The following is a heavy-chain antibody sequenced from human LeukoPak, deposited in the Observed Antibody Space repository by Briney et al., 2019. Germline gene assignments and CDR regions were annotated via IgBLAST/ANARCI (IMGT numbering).Heavy chain of an antibody. D-gene: IGHD4-17*01. CDR1: GFSFKSYG. J-gene: IGHJ4*02. Sequence: QPGRSLRLSCAASGFSFKSYGMHWVRQAPGKGLEWVAVIWYDGSNKYYADSVEGRFTISRDNAKNSLFLQMNSLRVEDTAVYYCARDLGATVTYYYFDYWGQGTLVTVSS. V-gene: IGHV3-33*01. CDR2: IWYDGSNK. CDR3: ARDLGATVTYYYFDY.